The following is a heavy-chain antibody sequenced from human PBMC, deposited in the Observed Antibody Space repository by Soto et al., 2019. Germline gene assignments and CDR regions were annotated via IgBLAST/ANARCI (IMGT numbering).Heavy chain of an antibody. CDR3: AGGEERVAMPSGY. V-gene: IGHV1-3*01. D-gene: IGHD2-2*01. CDR2: INAGNGNT. J-gene: IGHJ4*02. CDR1: GYTFTSYA. Sequence: ASVKVSCKASGYTFTSYAMHWVRQAPGQRLEWMGWINAGNGNTKYSQKFQGRVTITRDTSKNQFSLKLSSVTAADTAVYYCAGGEERVAMPSGYWGQGTLVTVSS.